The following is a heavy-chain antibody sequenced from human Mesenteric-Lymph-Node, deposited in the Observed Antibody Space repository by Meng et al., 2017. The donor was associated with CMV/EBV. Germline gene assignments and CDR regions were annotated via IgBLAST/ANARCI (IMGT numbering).Heavy chain of an antibody. Sequence: GGSLRLSCAASGFTFDDYAMHWVRQAPGKGLEWVSGISWNSGSIGYADSVKGRFTISRDNAKNSLYLQMNSLRAEDTALYYCARSMVVTPYYWGQGTLVTVSS. CDR3: ARSMVVTPYY. CDR2: ISWNSGSI. CDR1: GFTFDDYA. J-gene: IGHJ4*02. D-gene: IGHD4-23*01. V-gene: IGHV3-9*01.